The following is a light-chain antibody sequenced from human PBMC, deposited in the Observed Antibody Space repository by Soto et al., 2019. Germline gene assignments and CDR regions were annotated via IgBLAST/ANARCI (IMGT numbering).Light chain of an antibody. Sequence: EVVMTQSPATLSVSPGERVTFSCRASQSVTTNLAWYQHKPGQSPRLLIYDASNRATGIPARFSGSGSGTDFTLTISSLEPEDFAVYYCQQRSNWPPTFGGGTKVDIK. V-gene: IGKV3-11*01. CDR3: QQRSNWPPT. J-gene: IGKJ4*01. CDR2: DAS. CDR1: QSVTTN.